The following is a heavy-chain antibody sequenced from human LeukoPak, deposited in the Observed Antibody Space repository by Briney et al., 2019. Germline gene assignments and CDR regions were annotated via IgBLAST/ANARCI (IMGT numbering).Heavy chain of an antibody. CDR2: ITPLLGKT. D-gene: IGHD1-7*01. CDR1: GGGFSSYL. Sequence: SVTVSCTASGGGFSSYLFTWVRQARGQGLEWMGGITPLLGKTSNAERFQGRVTITADEATRTVYMELSSLRSEDTAVYYCARTEALSGTALAHWGQGTLVTVSS. V-gene: IGHV1-69*10. CDR3: ARTEALSGTALAH. J-gene: IGHJ4*02.